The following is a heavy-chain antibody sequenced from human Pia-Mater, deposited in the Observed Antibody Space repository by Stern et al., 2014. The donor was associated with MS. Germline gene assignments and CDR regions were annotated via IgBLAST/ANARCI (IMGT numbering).Heavy chain of an antibody. D-gene: IGHD6-13*01. CDR3: ARDSSSWYGVDY. CDR2: ISSSSSYI. V-gene: IGHV3-21*01. CDR1: GFTFSSYS. Sequence: EVRLVESGGGLVKPGGSLRLSCAASGFTFSSYSMNWVRQAPGKGLEWVSSISSSSSYIYYADSVKGRFTISRDNAKNSLYLQMNSLRAEDTAVYYCARDSSSWYGVDYWGQGTLVTVSS. J-gene: IGHJ4*02.